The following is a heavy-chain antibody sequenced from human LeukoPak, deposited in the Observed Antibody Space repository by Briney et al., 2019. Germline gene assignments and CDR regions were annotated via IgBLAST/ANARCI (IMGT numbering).Heavy chain of an antibody. CDR1: GFTFSSYA. J-gene: IGHJ4*02. V-gene: IGHV3-23*01. CDR3: ARTGSSGNFDY. D-gene: IGHD1-26*01. CDR2: ISGSGGST. Sequence: GGSLRLSCAASGFTFSSYAMSWVRQAPGKGLEWVSGISGSGGSTYYADSVKGRFTISRDNSKNTLYLQMNSLRAEDTAVYYCARTGSSGNFDYWGQGTLVTVSS.